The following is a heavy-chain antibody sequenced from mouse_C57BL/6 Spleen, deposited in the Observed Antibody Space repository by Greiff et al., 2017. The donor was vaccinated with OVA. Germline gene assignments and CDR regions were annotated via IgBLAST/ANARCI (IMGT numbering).Heavy chain of an antibody. D-gene: IGHD2-5*01. CDR3: TRGSNSYYYAMDY. Sequence: VQLQQSGAELVRPGASVTLSCKASGYTFTDYEMHWVKQTPVHGLEWIGAIDPETGGTAYNQKFKGKAILTADKSSSTAYMELRSLTSEDSAVYYCTRGSNSYYYAMDYWGQGTSVTVSS. CDR2: IDPETGGT. J-gene: IGHJ4*01. V-gene: IGHV1-15*01. CDR1: GYTFTDYE.